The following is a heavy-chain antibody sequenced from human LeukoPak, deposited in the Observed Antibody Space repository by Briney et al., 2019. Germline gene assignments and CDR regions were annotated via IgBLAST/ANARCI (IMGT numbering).Heavy chain of an antibody. CDR2: ISGSGGST. Sequence: GGSLRLSCAASGFPFTTYSMSWVRQAPGKGLEGVSAISGSGGSTYYADSVKGRFTISRDNSKNTLCLQMSSLRAEDTAVYYCAKDRHGRKGYCSGGSFYLDYWGQGTLVTVSS. V-gene: IGHV3-23*01. J-gene: IGHJ4*02. CDR3: AKDRHGRKGYCSGGSFYLDY. D-gene: IGHD2-15*01. CDR1: GFPFTTYS.